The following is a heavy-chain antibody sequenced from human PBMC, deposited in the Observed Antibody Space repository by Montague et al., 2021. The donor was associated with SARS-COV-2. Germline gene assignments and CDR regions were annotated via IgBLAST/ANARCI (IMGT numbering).Heavy chain of an antibody. J-gene: IGHJ6*02. CDR3: AGLGSAAYFGGDCYLRDYGTDV. CDR1: GGSITSSAYF. V-gene: IGHV4-39*01. Sequence: SETLSLTCTVSGGSITSSAYFWSWIRQSPGKGLEWIVTIYYSGNTYSNPSLKSRLTISMATSKSQVSLKINSVTAADTVVYFWAGLGSAAYFGGDCYLRDYGTDVWGQGTRVAVSS. D-gene: IGHD2-21*02. CDR2: IYYSGNT.